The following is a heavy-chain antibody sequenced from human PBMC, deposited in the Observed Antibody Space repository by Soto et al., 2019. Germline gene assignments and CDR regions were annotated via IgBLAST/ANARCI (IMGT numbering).Heavy chain of an antibody. V-gene: IGHV3-66*01. J-gene: IGHJ4*02. CDR3: GPLGRSGSSLSNFGH. CDR1: GFNVSISY. CDR2: IYSDGYT. Sequence: PGGSLRLSCAASGFNVSISYMSWVRQAPGKGLEWVSIIYSDGYTYYSDSVKGRFTISRDNSKNTLYLQMNSLRAEDTAVYYCGPLGRSGSSLSNFGHWGQGTLVTV. D-gene: IGHD3-3*01.